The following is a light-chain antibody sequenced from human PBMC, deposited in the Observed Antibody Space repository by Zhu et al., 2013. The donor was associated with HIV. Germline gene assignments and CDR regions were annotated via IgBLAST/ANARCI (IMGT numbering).Light chain of an antibody. Sequence: EIVLTQSPGTLSFSPGERATLSCRASQSISYYLAWYQQKPGQAPRLLIYDASNRATGIPARFSGSGSGTDFTLTISSLEPEDFAVYYCQQRSNWPSITFGQGTRLEI. CDR3: QQRSNWPSIT. J-gene: IGKJ5*01. CDR1: QSISYY. CDR2: DAS. V-gene: IGKV3-11*01.